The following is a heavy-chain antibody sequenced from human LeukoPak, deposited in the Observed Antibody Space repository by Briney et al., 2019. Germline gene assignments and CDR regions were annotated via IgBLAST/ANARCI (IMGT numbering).Heavy chain of an antibody. D-gene: IGHD3-10*01. Sequence: GVSLRLSCAASGFTFSNYNMNWVRQAPGKGLEWVSGISSRRTHIYYADSAKGRITISRDKAKKSVYLQMNSLRADDTAVYYCAREEEWYASGTYYKGFDYWGQGTLVTVSS. CDR3: AREEEWYASGTYYKGFDY. CDR1: GFTFSNYN. V-gene: IGHV3-21*01. J-gene: IGHJ4*02. CDR2: ISSRRTHI.